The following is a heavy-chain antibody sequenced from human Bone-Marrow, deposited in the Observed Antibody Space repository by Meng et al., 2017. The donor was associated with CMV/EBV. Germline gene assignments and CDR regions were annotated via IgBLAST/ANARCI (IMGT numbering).Heavy chain of an antibody. V-gene: IGHV3-33*06. Sequence: SLKISCAASGFTFSSYAMSWVRQAPGKGLEWVAVIWYDGSNKYYADSVKGRFTISRDNSKNTLYLQMNSLRAEDTAVYYCAKGLIAAASGFDYWGQGTLVTVSS. CDR3: AKGLIAAASGFDY. CDR2: IWYDGSNK. D-gene: IGHD6-13*01. J-gene: IGHJ4*02. CDR1: GFTFSSYA.